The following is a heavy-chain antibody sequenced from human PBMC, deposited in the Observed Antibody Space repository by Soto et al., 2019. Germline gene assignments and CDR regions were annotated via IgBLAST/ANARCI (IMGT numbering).Heavy chain of an antibody. CDR2: ISSSSSYI. Sequence: PGGSLRLSCAASGFTFSSYSMNWVRQAPGKGLEWVSSISSSSSYIYYADSVEGRFTISRDNAKNSLYLQMNSLRAEDTAVYYCARDLSHSITMLGPERTGYYGMDVWGQGTTVTVSS. D-gene: IGHD3-10*02. CDR1: GFTFSSYS. J-gene: IGHJ6*02. CDR3: ARDLSHSITMLGPERTGYYGMDV. V-gene: IGHV3-21*01.